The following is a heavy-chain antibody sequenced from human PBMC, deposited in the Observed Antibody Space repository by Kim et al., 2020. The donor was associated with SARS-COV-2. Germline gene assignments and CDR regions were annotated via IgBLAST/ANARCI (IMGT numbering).Heavy chain of an antibody. J-gene: IGHJ5*02. CDR2: IHYTGDS. CDR1: GASIRQYY. V-gene: IGHV4-59*12. D-gene: IGHD3-10*01. Sequence: SETLSLTCTVSGASIRQYYWSWIRQPPGKPLEFIGWIHYTGDSHYNPSLRSRVTMTVDTSRNQFSLKLSSVTAADTAVYYCARVNLGDYFGSGDYVPWGQGILVTVSS. CDR3: ARVNLGDYFGSGDYVP.